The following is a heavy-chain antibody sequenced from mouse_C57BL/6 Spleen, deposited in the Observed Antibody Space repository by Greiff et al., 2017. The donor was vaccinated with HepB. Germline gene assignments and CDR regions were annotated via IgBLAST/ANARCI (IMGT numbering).Heavy chain of an antibody. D-gene: IGHD4-1*02. V-gene: IGHV5-6*02. J-gene: IGHJ4*01. Sequence: EVMLVESGGDLVKPGGSLKLSCAASGFTFSSYGMSWVRQTPDKRLEWVATISSGGSYTYYPDSVKGRFTISRDNAKNTLYLQMSSLKSEDTAMYYCASQLGHYYAMDYWGQGTSVTVSS. CDR2: ISSGGSYT. CDR3: ASQLGHYYAMDY. CDR1: GFTFSSYG.